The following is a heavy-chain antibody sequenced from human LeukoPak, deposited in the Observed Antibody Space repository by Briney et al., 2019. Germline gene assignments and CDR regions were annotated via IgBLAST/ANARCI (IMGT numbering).Heavy chain of an antibody. CDR1: GFTFCSYS. CDR3: ARDPTYYYDSSGYYIDY. D-gene: IGHD3-22*01. V-gene: IGHV3-21*01. Sequence: SGGSLRLSCAASGFTFCSYSMNWVRQAPGKGLEWVSSISSSSSYIYYADSVKGRFTISRDNAKNSLYLQMNSLRAEDTAVYYCARDPTYYYDSSGYYIDYWGQGTLVTVSS. J-gene: IGHJ4*02. CDR2: ISSSSSYI.